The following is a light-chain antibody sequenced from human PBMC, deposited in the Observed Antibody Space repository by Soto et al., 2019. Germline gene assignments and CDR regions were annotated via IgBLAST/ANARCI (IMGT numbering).Light chain of an antibody. CDR3: MQDTHWPYT. Sequence: DAVLTQSPLSLPVTLGQPASISCRSSQSLLYTDGNTYLNWFHQRPGQSPRRLIYKVSTRDSGVPDRFSANGSDTDFTLKISRVEADDAGIYYCMQDTHWPYTFGQGTKLEIK. J-gene: IGKJ2*01. CDR2: KVS. V-gene: IGKV2-30*01. CDR1: QSLLYTDGNTY.